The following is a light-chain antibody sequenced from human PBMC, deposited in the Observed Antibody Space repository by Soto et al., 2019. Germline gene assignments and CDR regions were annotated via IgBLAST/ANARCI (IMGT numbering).Light chain of an antibody. J-gene: IGKJ4*01. Sequence: EIVLTQSAASLSVSPGERATLSCRASQSVSSDLAWFQQKPGQAPRLLIYGASTRATGIPARFSGSGSGTEFTLTISSLQSEDFAIYYCQQSNNWPLTFGGGTKVEVK. CDR1: QSVSSD. CDR2: GAS. V-gene: IGKV3-15*01. CDR3: QQSNNWPLT.